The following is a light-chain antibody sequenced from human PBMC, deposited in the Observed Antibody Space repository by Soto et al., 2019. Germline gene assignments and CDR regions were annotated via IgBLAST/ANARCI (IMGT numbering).Light chain of an antibody. CDR2: KVS. Sequence: DVVMTQSPLSLPVTLGQPASISCRSSQSLVHSDGNTHLNWFQQRPGQSPRRLICKVSNRDSGVPDRFSGSASGTDFTLKISRVEAEAVGVYYCMHGTHWPYTFGQGTKVDIK. CDR1: QSLVHSDGNTH. J-gene: IGKJ2*01. CDR3: MHGTHWPYT. V-gene: IGKV2-30*02.